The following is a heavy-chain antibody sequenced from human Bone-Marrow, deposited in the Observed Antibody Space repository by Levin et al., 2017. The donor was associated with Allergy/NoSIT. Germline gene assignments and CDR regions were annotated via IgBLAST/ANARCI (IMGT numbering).Heavy chain of an antibody. CDR2: ISGSGGNT. Sequence: LSGGSLRLSCAASGFTFSSYAMSWVRQAPGKGLEWVSVISGSGGNTYYADSVKGRFTISRDNSKNTLYLQMNSLRAEDTAVYHCAKIRIFGVVRDAFDIWGQGTMVTVSS. CDR1: GFTFSSYA. CDR3: AKIRIFGVVRDAFDI. J-gene: IGHJ3*02. D-gene: IGHD3-3*01. V-gene: IGHV3-23*01.